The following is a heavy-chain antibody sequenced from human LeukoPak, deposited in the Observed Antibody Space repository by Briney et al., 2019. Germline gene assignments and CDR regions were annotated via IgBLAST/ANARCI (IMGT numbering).Heavy chain of an antibody. V-gene: IGHV3-20*04. J-gene: IGHJ1*01. CDR2: INWNGGRT. CDR3: VRGVAAAGISF. Sequence: PGGSLRLSCAASGFTFDDYGMSWVRHAPGKGLEWVSGINWNGGRTVYADSVKGRFTISRDNAKNSLYLQMNSLRAEDTALYSCVRGVAAAGISFWGQGTLVTVSS. CDR1: GFTFDDYG. D-gene: IGHD6-13*01.